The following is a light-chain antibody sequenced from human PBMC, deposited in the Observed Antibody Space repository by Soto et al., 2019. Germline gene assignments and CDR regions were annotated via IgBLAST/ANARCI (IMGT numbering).Light chain of an antibody. V-gene: IGLV2-14*01. CDR3: NSYTSSSTYG. Sequence: QSALTQPASVSGSPGQSITISCTGTSSDVGGYNYVSWYQQHPGKAPKLMIYHVSNRPSGVSNRFSGSKSDNTASLTISGLQSEDEADYYCNSYTSSSTYGFGTGTKVTVL. CDR1: SSDVGGYNY. CDR2: HVS. J-gene: IGLJ1*01.